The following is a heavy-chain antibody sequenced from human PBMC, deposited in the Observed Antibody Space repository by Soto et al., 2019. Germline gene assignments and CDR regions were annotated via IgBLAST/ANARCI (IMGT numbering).Heavy chain of an antibody. CDR3: AGDPGLPVTG. CDR2: IKQDGSEK. Sequence: PGGSLRLSCAASGFTFSRYSMSWVRQAPGKGLEWVANIKQDGSEKYYADSVKGRFTVSRDNSKNTLYLQMNSLRAEDTAVYYCAGDPGLPVTGWGQGTLVTVSS. J-gene: IGHJ4*02. V-gene: IGHV3-7*01. D-gene: IGHD6-19*01. CDR1: GFTFSRYS.